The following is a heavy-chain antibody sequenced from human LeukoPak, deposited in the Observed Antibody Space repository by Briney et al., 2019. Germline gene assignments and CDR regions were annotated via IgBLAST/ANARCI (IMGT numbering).Heavy chain of an antibody. V-gene: IGHV3-7*01. Sequence: PGGSLRLSCAASGFAFSSNWMSWFRQAPGKGLEWVVNIKEDGSEKYYVDSVKGRFTISRDNAKNSLYLQMNNLRAEDTAVYYCASYRIGYCSGDTCYADWFDPWGQGTLVTVSS. D-gene: IGHD2-15*01. CDR1: GFAFSSNW. CDR2: IKEDGSEK. CDR3: ASYRIGYCSGDTCYADWFDP. J-gene: IGHJ5*02.